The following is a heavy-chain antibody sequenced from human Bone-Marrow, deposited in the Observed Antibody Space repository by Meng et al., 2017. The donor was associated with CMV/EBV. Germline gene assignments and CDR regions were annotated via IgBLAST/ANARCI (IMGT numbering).Heavy chain of an antibody. CDR3: ARIGTYCSSTSCYTFAI. CDR1: GYTFTGYC. J-gene: IGHJ3*02. CDR2: INPNSGGT. D-gene: IGHD2-2*02. V-gene: IGHV1-2*02. Sequence: ASVKVSCKASGYTFTGYCMHWERQAPGQGLEWMGWINPNSGGTNYAQKFQGRVTMTRDTSISTAYMELSRLRSDDTAVYYCARIGTYCSSTSCYTFAIWGQGQRV.